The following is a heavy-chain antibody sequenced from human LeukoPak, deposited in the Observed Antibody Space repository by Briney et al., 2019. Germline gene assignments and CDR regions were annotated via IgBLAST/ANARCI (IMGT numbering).Heavy chain of an antibody. J-gene: IGHJ5*02. Sequence: PVKVSRKASGGTFSSYAISWVRQAPGQGLEWMGGIIPIFGTANYAQKFQGRVTITADESTSTAYMELSSLRSEDTAVYYCARGFYGSGSSWFDPWGQGTLVTVSS. CDR3: ARGFYGSGSSWFDP. V-gene: IGHV1-69*01. CDR2: IIPIFGTA. D-gene: IGHD3-10*01. CDR1: GGTFSSYA.